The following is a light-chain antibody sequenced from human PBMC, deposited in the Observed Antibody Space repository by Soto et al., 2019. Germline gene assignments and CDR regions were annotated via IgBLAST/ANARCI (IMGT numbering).Light chain of an antibody. CDR1: SSDVGSYNR. V-gene: IGLV2-18*01. J-gene: IGLJ1*01. Sequence: QSALTQPPSVSGSPGQSVTISCTGTSSDVGSYNRVSWYQQPPGTAPKLMIYEVSNRPSGVPDRFSGSKSGNTASLTISGLQAEDEADYYCSLYTRSSNYVFGNGTKLTV. CDR2: EVS. CDR3: SLYTRSSNYV.